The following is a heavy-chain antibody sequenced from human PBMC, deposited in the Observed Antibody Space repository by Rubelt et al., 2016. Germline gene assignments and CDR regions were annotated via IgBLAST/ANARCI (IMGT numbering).Heavy chain of an antibody. Sequence: QVQLVESGGGVVQPGRSLRLSCAASGFTFSSYAMHWVRQAPGKGLEWVAVISYDGSNKYYADSVKGRFTISRDNSKNTLYLQMNSLRAEDTAVYYCARGPWDYYGMDVWGQGTTVTVSS. J-gene: IGHJ6*02. CDR3: ARGPWDYYGMDV. CDR1: GFTFSSYA. CDR2: ISYDGSNK. V-gene: IGHV3-30*04. D-gene: IGHD7-27*01.